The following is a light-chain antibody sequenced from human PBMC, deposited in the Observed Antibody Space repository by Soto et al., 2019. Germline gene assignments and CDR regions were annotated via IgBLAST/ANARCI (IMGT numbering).Light chain of an antibody. Sequence: EIVLTQSPGTLSLSPGERATLSCRARQSVSSSYLAWYQQKHGQAPRLLIYGASSRANGIPDRFSGSESGTDFTLTISRLEPEDFAVYYCQQYGSSRTFGQGTKV. V-gene: IGKV3-20*01. CDR2: GAS. J-gene: IGKJ1*01. CDR3: QQYGSSRT. CDR1: QSVSSSY.